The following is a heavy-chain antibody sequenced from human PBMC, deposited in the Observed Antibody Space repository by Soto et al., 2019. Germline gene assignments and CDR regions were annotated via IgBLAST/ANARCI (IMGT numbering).Heavy chain of an antibody. CDR1: GFTFSSYS. D-gene: IGHD3-22*01. CDR3: ARDRNYYDSSGYFRPRY. V-gene: IGHV3-48*01. Sequence: PGGSLRLSCAASGFTFSSYSMNWVRQAPGKGLEWVSYISSSSSTIYYADSVKGRFTISRDNAKNSLYLQMNSLRAEDTAVYYCARDRNYYDSSGYFRPRYWGQGTLVTVSS. CDR2: ISSSSSTI. J-gene: IGHJ4*02.